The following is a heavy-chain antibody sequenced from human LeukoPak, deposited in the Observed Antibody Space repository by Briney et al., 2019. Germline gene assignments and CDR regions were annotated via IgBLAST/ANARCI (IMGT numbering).Heavy chain of an antibody. J-gene: IGHJ4*02. Sequence: GRSLRLSCAASGFTFSSYGMHWVRQAPGKGLEWVAVIWYDGSNKYYADSVKGRFTISRDNSKNTLYLQMNSLRAEDTAVYYCARDSREEQWLAYHFDYWGQGTLVTVSS. V-gene: IGHV3-33*01. CDR2: IWYDGSNK. CDR3: ARDSREEQWLAYHFDY. CDR1: GFTFSSYG. D-gene: IGHD6-19*01.